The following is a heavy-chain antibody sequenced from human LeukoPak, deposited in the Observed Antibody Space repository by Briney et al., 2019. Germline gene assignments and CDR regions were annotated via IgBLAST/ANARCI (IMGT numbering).Heavy chain of an antibody. J-gene: IGHJ4*02. CDR3: ATGGINLDF. D-gene: IGHD5-24*01. V-gene: IGHV3-15*07. Sequence: GGSLRLSCGGSGFIFSNAWMNWVRQAPEKGLEWVGRIKSKPDGGTTDYAAPVKGRFTISRDDSKNTVFLQMNSLKTEDTAVYYCATGGINLDFWGQGTLVTVSS. CDR2: IKSKPDGGTT. CDR1: GFIFSNAW.